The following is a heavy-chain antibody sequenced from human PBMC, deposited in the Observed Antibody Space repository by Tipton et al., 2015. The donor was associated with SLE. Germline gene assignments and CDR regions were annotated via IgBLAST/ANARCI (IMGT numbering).Heavy chain of an antibody. D-gene: IGHD3-10*01. CDR3: GGGAWFYKPLDH. CDR1: GGTFSGYA. J-gene: IGHJ4*02. CDR2: INPSGDNT. V-gene: IGHV1-46*01. Sequence: QLVQSGAEVKKPGSSVKVSCKASGGTFSGYAINWVRQAPGQGLEWMGIINPSGDNTRYAQEFQGRVTMTRDTSTNTVYMELSSLRSEDTGVYFCGGGAWFYKPLDHWGQGTLVTVSS.